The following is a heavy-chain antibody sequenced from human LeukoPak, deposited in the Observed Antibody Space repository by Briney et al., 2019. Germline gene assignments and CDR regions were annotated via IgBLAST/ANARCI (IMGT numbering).Heavy chain of an antibody. CDR3: ARASEEDPYYYYYGMDV. CDR2: ISYDGSNK. V-gene: IGHV3-30-3*01. CDR1: GFTFSSYA. Sequence: GGSLRLSCAASGFTFSSYAMHWVRQAPGKGLEWVAVISYDGSNKYYADSVKGRFTISRDNSKNTLYLQMSSLRAEDTAVYYCARASEEDPYYYYYGMDVWGQGTTVTVSS. J-gene: IGHJ6*02.